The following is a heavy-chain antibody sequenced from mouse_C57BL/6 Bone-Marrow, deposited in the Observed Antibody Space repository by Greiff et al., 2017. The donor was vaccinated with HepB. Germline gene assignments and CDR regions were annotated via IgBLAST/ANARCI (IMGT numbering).Heavy chain of an antibody. CDR2: ISSGGDYN. CDR3: TGDIYYAFAY. CDR1: GFTFSSYA. J-gene: IGHJ3*01. D-gene: IGHD2-1*01. Sequence: EVLLVESGAGLVKPGGSLKLSCAASGFTFSSYAMSWVSQTPEKGLEWVAYISSGGDYNYYADTVKGRFTISRDNARNTLYLQMSSLKSEDTAMYYCTGDIYYAFAYWGQGTLVTVSA. V-gene: IGHV5-9-1*02.